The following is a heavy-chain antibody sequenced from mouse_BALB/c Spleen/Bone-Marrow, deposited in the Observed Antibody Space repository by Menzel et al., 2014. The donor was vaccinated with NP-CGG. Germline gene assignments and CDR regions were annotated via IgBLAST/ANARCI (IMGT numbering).Heavy chain of an antibody. J-gene: IGHJ3*01. CDR3: ASLYLFAY. Sequence: QVHVKQSGPGLVAPSQSLSIPCTVSGFSLTSYGVHWVRQPPGKGLEWLGVIWAGGSTNYNSALMSRLSISKDNSKSQVFLKMNSLQTDDTAMYYCASLYLFAYWGQGTLVTVSA. D-gene: IGHD5-1-1*01. CDR1: GFSLTSYG. CDR2: IWAGGST. V-gene: IGHV2-9*02.